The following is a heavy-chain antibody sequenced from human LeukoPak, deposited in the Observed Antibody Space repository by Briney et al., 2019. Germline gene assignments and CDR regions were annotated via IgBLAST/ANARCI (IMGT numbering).Heavy chain of an antibody. V-gene: IGHV3-53*01. CDR2: IYSGGST. Sequence: PGGSLRLSCAASGFTVSSNYMSWVRQAPGKGLEWVSVIYSGGSTYYADSVKGRFTISRGNSKNTLYLQMNSLRAEDTAVYYCARVDCSGGSCLGDAFDIWGQGTMVTVSS. J-gene: IGHJ3*02. CDR1: GFTVSSNY. CDR3: ARVDCSGGSCLGDAFDI. D-gene: IGHD2-15*01.